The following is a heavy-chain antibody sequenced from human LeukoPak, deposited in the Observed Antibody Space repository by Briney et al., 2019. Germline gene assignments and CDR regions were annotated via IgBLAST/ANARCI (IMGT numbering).Heavy chain of an antibody. Sequence: GGSLRLSCAASGFTFSSYSMNWVRQAPGKGLEWVSYISSSSSTIYYADSVKGRFTISRDNAKNSLYLQMNSLRAEDTAVYYCARGEYSSSFDYWGQGTLVTVSS. CDR2: ISSSSSTI. CDR1: GFTFSSYS. CDR3: ARGEYSSSFDY. D-gene: IGHD6-6*01. J-gene: IGHJ4*02. V-gene: IGHV3-48*04.